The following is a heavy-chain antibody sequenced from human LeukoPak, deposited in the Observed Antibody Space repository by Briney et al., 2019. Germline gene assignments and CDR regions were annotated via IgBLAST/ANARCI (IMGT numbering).Heavy chain of an antibody. CDR1: GFTFDDYA. CDR3: AKGEAGFDWSLGGDAFDI. V-gene: IGHV3-9*01. D-gene: IGHD3-9*01. J-gene: IGHJ3*02. CDR2: ISWNSGSI. Sequence: GGSLRLSCAASGFTFDDYAMHWVRQAPRKGLEWVSGISWNSGSIGYADSVKGRFTISRDNAKNSLYLQMNSLRAEDTALYYCAKGEAGFDWSLGGDAFDIWGQGTMVTVSS.